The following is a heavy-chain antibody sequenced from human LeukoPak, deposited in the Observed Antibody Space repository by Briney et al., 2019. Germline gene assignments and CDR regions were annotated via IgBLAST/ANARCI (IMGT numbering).Heavy chain of an antibody. Sequence: SKTLSLTCTVSGGSISSYYWSWIRQPPGKGLEWIGYIYYSGSTNYNPSLKSRVTISVDTSKNQFSLKLSSVTAADTAVYYCASHVDTAMVFDYWGQGTLVTVSS. D-gene: IGHD5-18*01. J-gene: IGHJ4*02. CDR2: IYYSGST. CDR3: ASHVDTAMVFDY. V-gene: IGHV4-59*01. CDR1: GGSISSYY.